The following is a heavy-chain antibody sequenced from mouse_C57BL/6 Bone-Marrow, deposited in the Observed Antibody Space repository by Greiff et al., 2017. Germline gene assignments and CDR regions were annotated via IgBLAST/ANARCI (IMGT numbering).Heavy chain of an antibody. Sequence: VQLQQSGAELARPGASVKLSCKASGYTFTSYGISWVKQRTGKGLEWIGEIYPRSGNTYYNEKFKGKATLTADKSSSTAYMELRSLTSEDSAVYFCARWATTVVATDYWGQGTTLTVSS. J-gene: IGHJ2*01. V-gene: IGHV1-81*01. CDR3: ARWATTVVATDY. D-gene: IGHD1-1*01. CDR1: GYTFTSYG. CDR2: IYPRSGNT.